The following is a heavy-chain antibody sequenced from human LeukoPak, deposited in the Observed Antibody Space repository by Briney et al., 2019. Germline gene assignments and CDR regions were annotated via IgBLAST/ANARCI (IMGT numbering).Heavy chain of an antibody. CDR3: ARYYDILTGLD. J-gene: IGHJ4*02. CDR2: IYYSGST. V-gene: IGHV4-39*01. CDR1: GGSISSGSYY. D-gene: IGHD3-9*01. Sequence: SETLSLTCTVSGGSISSGSYYWGWIRQPPGKGLEWIGSIYYSGSTYYNPSLKSRVTISVDTSKNQFSLKLSSVTAADTAVYYCARYYDILTGLDWGQGTLVTVSS.